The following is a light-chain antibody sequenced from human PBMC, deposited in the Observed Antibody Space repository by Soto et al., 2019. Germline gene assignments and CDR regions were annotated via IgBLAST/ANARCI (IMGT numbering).Light chain of an antibody. Sequence: QSVLTQPASVSGSPGQSITISCTGTSRDVGGYNYVSWYQQHPGKAPKLMIYEVSNRPSWVSNRFSGSKSGNTASLTISGLQAEDEADYYCSSYTSSSTYVVGTGTKVTVL. CDR3: SSYTSSSTYV. CDR2: EVS. CDR1: SRDVGGYNY. V-gene: IGLV2-14*01. J-gene: IGLJ1*01.